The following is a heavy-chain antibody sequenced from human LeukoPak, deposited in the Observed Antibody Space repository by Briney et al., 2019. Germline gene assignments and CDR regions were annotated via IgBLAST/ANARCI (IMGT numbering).Heavy chain of an antibody. CDR2: ISSSSRYI. Sequence: PGGSLRLSCAASGFTFSSYSMNWVRQAPGKGLEWVSSISSSSRYIYYADSMKGRFTISRDNSKNSLYLQMNSLRAEDTAVYYCARDEGEDSGSYHFDYWGQGTLVTVSS. D-gene: IGHD1-26*01. CDR3: ARDEGEDSGSYHFDY. J-gene: IGHJ4*02. V-gene: IGHV3-21*06. CDR1: GFTFSSYS.